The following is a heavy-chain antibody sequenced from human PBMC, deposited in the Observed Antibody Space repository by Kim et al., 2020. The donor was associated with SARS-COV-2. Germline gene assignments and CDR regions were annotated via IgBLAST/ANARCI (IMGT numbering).Heavy chain of an antibody. J-gene: IGHJ6*02. Sequence: SETLSLTCTVSGGSISSGSYYWSWIRQPAGKGLEWIGRIYTSGSTNYNPSLKSRVTISVDTSKNQFSLKLSSVTAADTAVYYCARGGYDILALDYYYYGMDVWGQGTTVTVSS. CDR2: IYTSGST. V-gene: IGHV4-61*02. CDR1: GGSISSGSYY. D-gene: IGHD3-9*01. CDR3: ARGGYDILALDYYYYGMDV.